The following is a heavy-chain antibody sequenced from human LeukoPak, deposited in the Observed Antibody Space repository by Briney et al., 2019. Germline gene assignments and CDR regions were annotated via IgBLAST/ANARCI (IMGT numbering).Heavy chain of an antibody. Sequence: GGSLRLSCAAAGVTFSSYAMSWVRQAPGKGLECVAIISGSGGKTFYAAFVKGRFIISRDNSKNSPYVEMSSLRAEATAVYYCAKLGGGIYWYFDLWGRGTLVTVSS. CDR1: GVTFSSYA. CDR3: AKLGGGIYWYFDL. CDR2: ISGSGGKT. D-gene: IGHD1-26*01. J-gene: IGHJ2*01. V-gene: IGHV3-23*01.